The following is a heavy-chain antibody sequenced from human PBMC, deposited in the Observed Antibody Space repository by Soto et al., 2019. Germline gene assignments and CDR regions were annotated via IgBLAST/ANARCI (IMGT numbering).Heavy chain of an antibody. D-gene: IGHD2-8*02. J-gene: IGHJ3*02. Sequence: SETLSLTCTVSGGSISSSSYYWGWIRQPPGKGLEWIGSIYYSGSTYYNPSLKSRVTISVDTSKNQFSLKLSSVTAADTAVYYCARLVTGLMGYAYDIWGQGTMVTVSS. CDR1: GGSISSSSYY. CDR3: ARLVTGLMGYAYDI. V-gene: IGHV4-39*01. CDR2: IYYSGST.